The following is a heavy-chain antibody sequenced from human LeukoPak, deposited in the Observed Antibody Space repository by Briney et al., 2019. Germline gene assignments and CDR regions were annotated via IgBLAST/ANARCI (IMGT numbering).Heavy chain of an antibody. D-gene: IGHD2-2*01. CDR1: SNYA. V-gene: IGHV4-39*01. CDR2: IYYGGST. CDR3: ARQCSSTSCYSY. Sequence: SNYAMRWVRQAPGKGLEWIGNIYYGGSTFYNPSLKSRVTISLDTSKNQFSLKLSSVTAADTAVYFCARQCSSTSCYSYWGQGTLVTVSS. J-gene: IGHJ4*02.